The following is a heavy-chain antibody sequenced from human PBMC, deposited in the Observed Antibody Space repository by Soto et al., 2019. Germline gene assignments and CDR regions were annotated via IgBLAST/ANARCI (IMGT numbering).Heavy chain of an antibody. Sequence: SETLSLTCTVSGGSISSYYWSWIRQPPGKGLEWIGYIYYSGSTNYNPSLKSRVTISVDTSKNQFSLKLSSVTAADTAVYYCAREPTQGDGYNWGIVDYWGQGTLVTVYS. CDR2: IYYSGST. CDR1: GGSISSYY. CDR3: AREPTQGDGYNWGIVDY. J-gene: IGHJ4*02. V-gene: IGHV4-59*01. D-gene: IGHD5-12*01.